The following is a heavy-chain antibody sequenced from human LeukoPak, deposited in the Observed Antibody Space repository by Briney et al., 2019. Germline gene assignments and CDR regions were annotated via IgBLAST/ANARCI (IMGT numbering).Heavy chain of an antibody. CDR3: ARGYCSSTSCYHVDY. Sequence: SETLSLTCTVSGGSISSYFWSWIRQPAGKGREWMGLIYTSGSTNYNPSLKSRVTMSVDKSKNQLSLKLSSVTAADTAVYYCARGYCSSTSCYHVDYWGQGTLVTVSS. V-gene: IGHV4-4*07. CDR1: GGSISSYF. D-gene: IGHD2-2*01. J-gene: IGHJ4*02. CDR2: IYTSGST.